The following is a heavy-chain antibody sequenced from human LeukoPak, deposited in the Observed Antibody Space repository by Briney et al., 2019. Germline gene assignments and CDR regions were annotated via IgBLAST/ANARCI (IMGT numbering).Heavy chain of an antibody. D-gene: IGHD3-22*01. CDR3: ARPSTYYYDSSGDYYFDY. J-gene: IGHJ4*02. Sequence: SETLSLTCAVYGGSFSGYYWSWIRQPPGKGLEWIGEINHSGSTNYNPSLKSRVTISVDTSKNQLSLKLSSVTAADTAVYYCARPSTYYYDSSGDYYFDYWGQGTLVTVSS. CDR2: INHSGST. CDR1: GGSFSGYY. V-gene: IGHV4-34*01.